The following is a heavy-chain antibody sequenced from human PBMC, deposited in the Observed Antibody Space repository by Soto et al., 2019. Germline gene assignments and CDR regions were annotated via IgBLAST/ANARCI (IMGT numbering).Heavy chain of an antibody. D-gene: IGHD3-22*01. J-gene: IGHJ4*02. Sequence: GGSLRLSCAASGFTLSSYSMNWVRQAPGKGLEWVSSISSSSSYIYYADSVKGRFTISRDNAKNSLYLQMNSLRAEDTAVYYCALDYYDSSGYYYGSSPGGYWGQGTLVTVSS. CDR3: ALDYYDSSGYYYGSSPGGY. V-gene: IGHV3-21*01. CDR1: GFTLSSYS. CDR2: ISSSSSYI.